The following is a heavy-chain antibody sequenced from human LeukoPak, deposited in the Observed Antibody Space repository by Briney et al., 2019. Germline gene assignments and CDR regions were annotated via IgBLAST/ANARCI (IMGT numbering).Heavy chain of an antibody. J-gene: IGHJ6*02. CDR3: AREKQSYYYYGMDV. CDR1: GFTFSSYW. CDR2: IKQDGSEK. V-gene: IGHV3-7*01. Sequence: GRSLRLSCAASGFTFSSYWMSWVRQAPGKGLEWVANIKQDGSEKYYVDSVKGRFTISRDNAKNSLYLQMNSLRAEDTAVYYCAREKQSYYYYGMDVWGQGTTVTVSS.